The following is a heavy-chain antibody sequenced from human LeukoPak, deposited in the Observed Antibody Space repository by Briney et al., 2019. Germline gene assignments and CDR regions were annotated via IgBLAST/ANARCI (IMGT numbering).Heavy chain of an antibody. CDR2: ILYDGSNK. CDR1: GFTFSSYA. V-gene: IGHV3-30-3*01. Sequence: GRSLRLSCAASGFTFSSYAMHWVRQAPGKGLEWVAVILYDGSNKYYADSVKGRFTISRDNSKNTLYLQMNSLRAEDTAVHYCARARVTTGTTRIAFDIWGQGTMVTVSS. D-gene: IGHD1-1*01. J-gene: IGHJ3*02. CDR3: ARARVTTGTTRIAFDI.